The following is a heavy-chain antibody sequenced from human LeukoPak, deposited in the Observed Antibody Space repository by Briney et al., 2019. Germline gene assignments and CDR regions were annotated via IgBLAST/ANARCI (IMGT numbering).Heavy chain of an antibody. Sequence: GSLRLSCAASGFPFSSYWMAWVRQAPGKGLEWVASIKQDGGETFYVDSVKGRFAISRDNAKNSLYLQMHSLRAEDTAVYYCTREDHSNYNYWGQGTLVTVSS. CDR1: GFPFSSYW. CDR2: IKQDGGET. V-gene: IGHV3-7*01. J-gene: IGHJ4*02. D-gene: IGHD4-11*01. CDR3: TREDHSNYNY.